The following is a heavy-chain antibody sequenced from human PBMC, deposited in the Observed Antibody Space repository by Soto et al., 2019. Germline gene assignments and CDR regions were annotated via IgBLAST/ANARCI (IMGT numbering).Heavy chain of an antibody. CDR2: VYYSGST. J-gene: IGHJ6*02. V-gene: IGHV4-61*03. D-gene: IGHD2-8*01. CDR3: ARGEIGNGYGMDV. Sequence: PSETLSLTCTVSGGSGSSSSYYWTWIRQPPGKGLEWMGYVYYSGSTKYNPSLKSRVSISLDTSKNHFSLKLSSVTAAHTALYSCARGEIGNGYGMDVWAQGTTATVPS. CDR1: GGSGSSSSYY.